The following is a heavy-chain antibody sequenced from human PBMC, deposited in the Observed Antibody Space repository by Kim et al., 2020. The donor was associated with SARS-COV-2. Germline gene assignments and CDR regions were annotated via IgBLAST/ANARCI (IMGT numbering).Heavy chain of an antibody. J-gene: IGHJ4*02. CDR1: GGTFSSYA. D-gene: IGHD2-2*01. V-gene: IGHV1-69*13. Sequence: SVKVSCKASGGTFSSYAISWVRQAPGQGLEWMGGIIPIFGTANYAQKFQGRVTITADESTSTAYMELSSLRSEDTAVYYCARDSERYCSSTSCYQQRGQSPLYYFDYWGQGTLVTVSS. CDR2: IIPIFGTA. CDR3: ARDSERYCSSTSCYQQRGQSPLYYFDY.